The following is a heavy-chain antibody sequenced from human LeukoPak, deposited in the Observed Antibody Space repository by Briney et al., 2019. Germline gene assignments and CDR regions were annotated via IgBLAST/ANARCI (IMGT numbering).Heavy chain of an antibody. CDR3: ARPLLGRYYFDY. J-gene: IGHJ4*02. Sequence: SETLSLTCAVYGGSFSGYCWSWIRQPPGKGLEWIGEIKHSGSTNYNPSLKSRVAISVDTCKNQFSLKGSAVSAADTAVYYCARPLLGRYYFDYWGPGTLVTVSS. V-gene: IGHV4-34*01. CDR2: IKHSGST. D-gene: IGHD1-26*01. CDR1: GGSFSGYC.